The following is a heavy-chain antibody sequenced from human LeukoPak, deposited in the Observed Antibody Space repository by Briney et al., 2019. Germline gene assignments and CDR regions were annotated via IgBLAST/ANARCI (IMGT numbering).Heavy chain of an antibody. Sequence: PSETLSLTCTVSGGSISSSSYYWGWIRQPPGKGLEWIGSIYYSGSTYYNPSLKSRVTISVDTSKNQFSLKLSSVTAADTAVYYCARLFYYGSGIFRRKALVFDYWGQGTLVTVSS. CDR3: ARLFYYGSGIFRRKALVFDY. CDR1: GGSISSSSYY. D-gene: IGHD3-10*01. CDR2: IYYSGST. V-gene: IGHV4-39*01. J-gene: IGHJ4*02.